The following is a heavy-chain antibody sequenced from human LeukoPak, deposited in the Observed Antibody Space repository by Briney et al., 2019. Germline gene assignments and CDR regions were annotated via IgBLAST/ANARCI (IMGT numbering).Heavy chain of an antibody. CDR2: IYYSGST. CDR3: ARVVQDGYNFGGIDY. V-gene: IGHV4-59*12. D-gene: IGHD5-24*01. J-gene: IGHJ4*02. Sequence: PSETLSLTCTVSGGSISSYYWSWIRQPPGKGLEWIGYIYYSGSTNYNPSLKSRVTISVDTSKNQFSLKLSSVTAADTAVYYCARVVQDGYNFGGIDYWGQGTLVTVSS. CDR1: GGSISSYY.